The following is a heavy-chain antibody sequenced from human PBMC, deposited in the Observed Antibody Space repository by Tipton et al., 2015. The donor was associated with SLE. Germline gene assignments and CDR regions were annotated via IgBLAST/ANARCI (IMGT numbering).Heavy chain of an antibody. V-gene: IGHV4-4*07. CDR1: GGSISTYY. CDR3: AREVGGDRWFDP. CDR2: IHTSGNT. D-gene: IGHD3-16*01. J-gene: IGHJ5*02. Sequence: TLSLTCTVSGGSISTYYWTWIRQSAGKGLEWMGRIHTSGNTNYSPSLKDRVTMSVDTSKNQFSLKLTSVTAADTAVYYCAREVGGDRWFDPWGQGTLVTVSS.